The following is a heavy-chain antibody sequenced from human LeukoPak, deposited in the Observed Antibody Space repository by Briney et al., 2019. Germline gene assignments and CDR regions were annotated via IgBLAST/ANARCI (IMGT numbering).Heavy chain of an antibody. CDR1: GYSFTSYW. CDR3: ARLVSVPAAFYYYYYGMDV. CDR2: IYPGDSDT. V-gene: IGHV5-51*01. J-gene: IGHJ6*02. Sequence: GESLKISCKGSGYSFTSYWIGWVRQMPGKGLEWMGIIYPGDSDTRSSPSFQGQVTISADKSISTAYLQWSSLKASDTAMYYCARLVSVPAAFYYYYYGMDVWGQGTTVTVSS. D-gene: IGHD2-2*01.